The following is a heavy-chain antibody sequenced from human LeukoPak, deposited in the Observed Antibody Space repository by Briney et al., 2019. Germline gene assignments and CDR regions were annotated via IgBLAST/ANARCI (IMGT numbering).Heavy chain of an antibody. J-gene: IGHJ4*02. Sequence: GGSLRLSCAASGFTFDDYAMHWVRQAPGKGLEWVSLISGDGGSTYYADSVKGRFTISRDNSKNSLYLQMNSLRTEDTALYYCAKDVGSSGWYSCGDYWGQGTLVTVSS. V-gene: IGHV3-43*02. CDR1: GFTFDDYA. CDR2: ISGDGGST. D-gene: IGHD6-19*01. CDR3: AKDVGSSGWYSCGDY.